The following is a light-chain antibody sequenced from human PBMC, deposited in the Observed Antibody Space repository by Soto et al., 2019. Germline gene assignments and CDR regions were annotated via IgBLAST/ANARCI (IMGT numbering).Light chain of an antibody. CDR3: CSYAGSSTYV. Sequence: TQPASVSGSPGQSITISCTGTSSDDGSYNLVSWYQQHPGKAPKLMIYEGSKRPSGVSNRFSGSKSGNTASLTISGLQAEDEADYYCCSYAGSSTYVFGTGTKVTVL. J-gene: IGLJ1*01. V-gene: IGLV2-23*01. CDR2: EGS. CDR1: SSDDGSYNL.